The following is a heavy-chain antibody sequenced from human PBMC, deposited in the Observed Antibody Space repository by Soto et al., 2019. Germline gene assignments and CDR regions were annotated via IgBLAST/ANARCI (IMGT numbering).Heavy chain of an antibody. CDR1: EGTGGYPY. CDR2: IYGGGSI. V-gene: IGHV3-53*01. D-gene: IGHD3-10*01. CDR3: ARITMVRGVIIPFDY. Sequence: LLHSCAAAEGTGGYPYSSWIRQAPRKGLEWVSVIYGGGSIYYADPVKGRFTISVDKSKNQFSLKLSSVTAADTAVYYCARITMVRGVIIPFDYWGQGTLVTVSS. J-gene: IGHJ4*02.